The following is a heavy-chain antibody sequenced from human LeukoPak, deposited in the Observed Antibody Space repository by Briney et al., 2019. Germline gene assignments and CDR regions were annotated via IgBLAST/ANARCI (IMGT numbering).Heavy chain of an antibody. J-gene: IGHJ5*02. V-gene: IGHV4-34*01. CDR1: GGSFSGYF. CDR3: ARGSIAARLRWFDP. Sequence: SQTPYITCAVYGGSFSGYFWSWIRQPPGKGLEWVGEIHHNGSTNYNPSLQSPVTISVDTSKNQFSLKLSSVTAPDTAVYYCARGSIAARLRWFDPWGQGTLVTVSS. D-gene: IGHD6-6*01. CDR2: IHHNGST.